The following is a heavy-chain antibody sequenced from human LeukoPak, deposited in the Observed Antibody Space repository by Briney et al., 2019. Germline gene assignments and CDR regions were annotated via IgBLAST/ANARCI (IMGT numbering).Heavy chain of an antibody. D-gene: IGHD1-1*01. CDR2: ISGSGSFA. CDR3: AKCYCNNWSDAFDI. CDR1: GFTFSNYV. V-gene: IGHV3-23*01. Sequence: GGSLRLSCAASGFTFSNYVMSWVRQAPGKGLEWVSVISGSGSFAYYADSVKGRFTISRDNSKYTMYLQMNGLRAEDTAVYYCAKCYCNNWSDAFDIWGQGTMVTVSS. J-gene: IGHJ3*02.